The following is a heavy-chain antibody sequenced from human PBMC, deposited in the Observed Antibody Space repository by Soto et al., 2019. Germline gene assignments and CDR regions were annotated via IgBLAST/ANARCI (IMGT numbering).Heavy chain of an antibody. J-gene: IGHJ3*02. Sequence: EVQLVQSGAEVKKPGESLRISCKGSGYSFTSYWISWVRQMPGKGLEWMGRIDPSDSYTNYSPSFQGHVTISADKSISTAYLQWSSLKASDTAMYYCGVAPDIVVVPAADNDAFDIWGQGTMVTVSS. CDR1: GYSFTSYW. V-gene: IGHV5-10-1*03. D-gene: IGHD2-2*01. CDR2: IDPSDSYT. CDR3: GVAPDIVVVPAADNDAFDI.